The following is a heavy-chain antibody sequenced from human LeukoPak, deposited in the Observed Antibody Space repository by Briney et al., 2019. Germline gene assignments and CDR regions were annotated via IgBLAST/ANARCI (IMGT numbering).Heavy chain of an antibody. CDR1: GFTFSSFG. V-gene: IGHV3-23*01. CDR2: ISSTGGTA. J-gene: IGHJ4*02. D-gene: IGHD3-22*01. CDR3: ARYYYDSSDYYFDY. Sequence: GGTLRLSCAASGFTFSSFGMSWVRQAPGKGLEWVSAISSTGGTAYYADSVKGRFTISRDNAKNSLYLQMNSLRAEDTAVYYCARYYYDSSDYYFDYWGQGTLVTVSS.